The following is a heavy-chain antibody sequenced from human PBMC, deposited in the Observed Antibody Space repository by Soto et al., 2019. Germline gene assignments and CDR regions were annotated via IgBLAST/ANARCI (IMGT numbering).Heavy chain of an antibody. Sequence: SETLSLTCSVSGGSISGSYWSWIRQSPGKGLEWLGYVYYTGSTNYSPSLGSRVSISVDTSKNEFSLRLSSVTAADTAVYFCARSVAVPGAHVDYWGQGTQVTVSS. CDR2: VYYTGST. V-gene: IGHV4-59*01. CDR1: GGSISGSY. D-gene: IGHD6-19*01. CDR3: ARSVAVPGAHVDY. J-gene: IGHJ4*02.